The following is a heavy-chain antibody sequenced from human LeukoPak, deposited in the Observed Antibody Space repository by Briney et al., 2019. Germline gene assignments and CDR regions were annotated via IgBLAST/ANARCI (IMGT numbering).Heavy chain of an antibody. V-gene: IGHV3-48*03. CDR1: GFTFSSYE. CDR2: ISSSGSTI. D-gene: IGHD5-18*01. CDR3: ARDGGGGYSYGYLFQH. J-gene: IGHJ1*01. Sequence: AGSLRLSCAASGFTFSSYEMNWVRQAPGKGLEWVSYISSSGSTIYYADSVKGRFTISRDNAKNSLYLQMNSLRAEDTVVYYCARDGGGGYSYGYLFQHWGQGTLVTVSS.